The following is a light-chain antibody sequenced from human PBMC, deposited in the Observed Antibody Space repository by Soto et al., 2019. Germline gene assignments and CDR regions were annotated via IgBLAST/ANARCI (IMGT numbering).Light chain of an antibody. CDR1: SSNIGNNY. Sequence: QSVLTQPPSVSAAPGQKVTISCSGSSSNIGNNYVSWYQQLPGTAPKLLIYDNNKRPSGIPDRFSGSKSGTSATLGITGLQTGDEADDYCGTWDSSLSVVFGGGTKLTVL. CDR3: GTWDSSLSVV. V-gene: IGLV1-51*01. J-gene: IGLJ2*01. CDR2: DNN.